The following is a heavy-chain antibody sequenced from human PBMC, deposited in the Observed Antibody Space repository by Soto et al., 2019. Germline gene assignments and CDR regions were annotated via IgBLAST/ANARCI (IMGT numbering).Heavy chain of an antibody. Sequence: GGSLRLSCEVSGFTFSMYSMSWVRQSPGKGLEWVAKIPQDGVDGHYADSVKGRFIISRDNGKNSLHLQLNSLRAEDTAVYYCASDLVGASDSYGLDVWGQGTPVTVSS. V-gene: IGHV3-7*01. CDR2: IPQDGVDG. J-gene: IGHJ6*02. CDR1: GFTFSMYS. CDR3: ASDLVGASDSYGLDV. D-gene: IGHD1-26*01.